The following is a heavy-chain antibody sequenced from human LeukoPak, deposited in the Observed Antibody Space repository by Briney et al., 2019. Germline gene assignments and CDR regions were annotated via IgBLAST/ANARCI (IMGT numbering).Heavy chain of an antibody. Sequence: PETLSLTCTVSGGSISSYYWSWIRQPPGKGLEWIGYIYYSGSTNYNPSLKSRVTISVDTSKNQFSLKLSSVTAADTAVYYCAGTTSGWYGGGDYWGQGTLVTVSS. CDR3: AGTTSGWYGGGDY. D-gene: IGHD6-19*01. CDR2: IYYSGST. J-gene: IGHJ4*02. V-gene: IGHV4-59*08. CDR1: GGSISSYY.